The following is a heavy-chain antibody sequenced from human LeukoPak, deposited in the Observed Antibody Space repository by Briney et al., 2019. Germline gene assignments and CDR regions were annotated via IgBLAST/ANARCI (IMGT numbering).Heavy chain of an antibody. D-gene: IGHD3-10*01. CDR3: ARRSPRVLLWFGESYNWFDP. CDR1: GGSISSSSYY. CDR2: INYSGST. J-gene: IGHJ5*02. V-gene: IGHV4-39*01. Sequence: SETLSLTCTVSGGSISSSSYYWGWIRHPPGNGLEWIGSINYSGSTYHNPSLKSRITISVDTSKNQFSLKLSSVTATDTAVYYCARRSPRVLLWFGESYNWFDPWGQGTLVTVSS.